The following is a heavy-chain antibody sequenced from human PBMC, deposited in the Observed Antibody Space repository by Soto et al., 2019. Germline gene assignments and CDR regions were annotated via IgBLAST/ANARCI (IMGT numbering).Heavy chain of an antibody. J-gene: IGHJ3*02. CDR2: INSDGSST. D-gene: IGHD3-10*01. V-gene: IGHV3-74*01. Sequence: GGSLRLSCAASGFTFSSYWMHWVRQAPGKGLVWVSRINSDGSSTSYADSVRGRFTISRDNAKNTLYLQMNSLRAEDTAVYYCARYYGSGSYYDAFDIWGQGTMVTV. CDR3: ARYYGSGSYYDAFDI. CDR1: GFTFSSYW.